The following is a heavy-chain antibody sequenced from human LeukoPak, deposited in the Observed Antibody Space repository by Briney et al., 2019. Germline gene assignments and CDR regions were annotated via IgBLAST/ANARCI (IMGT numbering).Heavy chain of an antibody. D-gene: IGHD3-22*01. V-gene: IGHV4-4*07. Sequence: SETLSLTCTVSGGSVRGYYWNWIRRPAGKGLEWIGHIYSSGRTNYNPSLKSRVTMSVDTSKNQFSLKLTSVTAADTAVYYCARVDGSGYYTFFDYWGQGTLVTVSS. CDR2: IYSSGRT. J-gene: IGHJ4*02. CDR1: GGSVRGYY. CDR3: ARVDGSGYYTFFDY.